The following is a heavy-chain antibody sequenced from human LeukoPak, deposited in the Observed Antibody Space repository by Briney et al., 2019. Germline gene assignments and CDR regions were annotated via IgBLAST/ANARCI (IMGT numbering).Heavy chain of an antibody. J-gene: IGHJ5*02. V-gene: IGHV1-69*06. CDR3: ARAAIISGWFDP. D-gene: IGHD5-24*01. CDR2: ITPIFGST. Sequence: SVKVSCKASGGSLSSYAINWVRQAPGQGLEWMGGITPIFGSTNFAQKFQGRVTITADKSTSTAYMELSSLRSEDTAVYYCARAAIISGWFDPWGQGTLVTVSS. CDR1: GGSLSSYA.